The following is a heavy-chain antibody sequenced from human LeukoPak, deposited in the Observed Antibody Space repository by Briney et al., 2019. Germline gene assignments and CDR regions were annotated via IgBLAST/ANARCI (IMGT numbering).Heavy chain of an antibody. CDR3: ARDFGAGRYFDY. V-gene: IGHV3-33*01. D-gene: IGHD3-10*01. CDR2: IGHDGKYL. CDR1: GFNFGVYG. J-gene: IGHJ4*02. Sequence: PGGSLRLSCAASGFNFGVYGMHGVRQAPGKGLEGVGVIGHDGKYLKYVDSVRGRFTMSRDNSRNTLDLQMTGLRLQDTALYYGARDFGAGRYFDYCGQGTLVTVSS.